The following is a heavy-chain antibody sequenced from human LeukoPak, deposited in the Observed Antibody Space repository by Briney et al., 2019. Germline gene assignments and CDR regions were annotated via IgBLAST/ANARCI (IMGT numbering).Heavy chain of an antibody. D-gene: IGHD2-8*01. CDR3: ARDGVSWPKGVDI. V-gene: IGHV1-46*01. J-gene: IGHJ3*02. CDR2: INPSGGST. CDR1: GYTFTSYY. Sequence: ASVKVSCKASGYTFTSYYMHWVRQAPGQGLEWMGIINPSGGSTSYAQKFQGRVTMTRDTSTSTVYMELSSLRSEDTAVYCCARDGVSWPKGVDIWGQGTMVTVSS.